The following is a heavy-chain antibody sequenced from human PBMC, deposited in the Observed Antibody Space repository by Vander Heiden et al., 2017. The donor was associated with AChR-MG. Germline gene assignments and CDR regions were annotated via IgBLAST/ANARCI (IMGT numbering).Heavy chain of an antibody. CDR3: VKAGFSGYDPIDY. D-gene: IGHD5-12*01. J-gene: IGHJ4*02. CDR1: GFTFDDYT. CDR2: ISWDGGST. Sequence: EVQLVESGGVVVQPGGSLRLSCAASGFTFDDYTMHWVRQAPGKGLEWVSLISWDGGSTYYADSVKGRFTISRDNSKNSLYLQMNSLRTEDTALYYCVKAGFSGYDPIDYWGQGTLVTVSS. V-gene: IGHV3-43*01.